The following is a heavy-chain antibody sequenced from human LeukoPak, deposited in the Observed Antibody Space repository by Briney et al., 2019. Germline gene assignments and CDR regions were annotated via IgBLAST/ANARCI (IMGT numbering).Heavy chain of an antibody. CDR2: ISYDGSNK. Sequence: TGGSLRLSCAASGFTFSSYAMHWVRQAPGKGLEWVAVISYDGSNKYYADSVKGRFTISRDNSKNTLYLQMNSLRAEDTAVYYCARVEQPPHSSSWYTTPRYYYYGMDVWGQGTTVTVSS. J-gene: IGHJ6*02. CDR1: GFTFSSYA. D-gene: IGHD6-13*01. CDR3: ARVEQPPHSSSWYTTPRYYYYGMDV. V-gene: IGHV3-30-3*01.